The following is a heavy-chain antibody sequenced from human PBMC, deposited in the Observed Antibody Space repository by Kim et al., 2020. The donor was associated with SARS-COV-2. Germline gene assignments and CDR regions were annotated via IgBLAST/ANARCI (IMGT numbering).Heavy chain of an antibody. J-gene: IGHJ6*01. CDR1: GGSISSSSYY. D-gene: IGHD3-3*01. CDR3: ARGLREAIFGVVISYY. CDR2: IYYSGST. V-gene: IGHV4-39*01. Sequence: SETLSHTCTVSGGSISSSSYYWGWIRQPPGKGLEWIGSIYYSGSTYYNPSLKSRVTISVDTSKNQFSLKLSSVTAADTAVYYCARGLREAIFGVVISYY.